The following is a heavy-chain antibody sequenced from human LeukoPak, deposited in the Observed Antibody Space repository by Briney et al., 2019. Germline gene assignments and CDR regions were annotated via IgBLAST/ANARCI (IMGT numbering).Heavy chain of an antibody. V-gene: IGHV3-48*03. CDR3: ARDDPEGGDVYFDY. CDR2: ISSSGSSI. CDR1: GFTFSSYE. J-gene: IGHJ4*02. D-gene: IGHD4-17*01. Sequence: QSGGSLRLSCAASGFTFSSYEMNWVRQAPGKGLEWVSYISSSGSSIYYADSVKGRFTISRDNAKNSLYLQMNSLRAEDTAVYYCARDDPEGGDVYFDYWGQGTLVTVSS.